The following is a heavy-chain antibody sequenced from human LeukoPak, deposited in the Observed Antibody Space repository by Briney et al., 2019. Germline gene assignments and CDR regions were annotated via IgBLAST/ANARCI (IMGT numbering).Heavy chain of an antibody. J-gene: IGHJ4*02. CDR3: ARINSSGWYDFDY. V-gene: IGHV4-38-2*02. Sequence: SETLSLTCTVSGYSISSGYYWGWIRQPPGKGLEWIGSIYHSGSTYYNPSLKSRVTISVDTSKNQFSLKLSSVTAADTAVYYCARINSSGWYDFDYWGQGTLVTVSS. CDR1: GYSISSGYY. D-gene: IGHD6-19*01. CDR2: IYHSGST.